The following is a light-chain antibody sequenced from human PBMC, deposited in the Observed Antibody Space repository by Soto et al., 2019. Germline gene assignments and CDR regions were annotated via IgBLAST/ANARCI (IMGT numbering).Light chain of an antibody. J-gene: IGLJ2*01. V-gene: IGLV2-23*01. Sequence: QSVLTQPASVSGSPGQSITISCTGTSSDVGNYNFVSWYQRHPDKAPKLMIYEGSKRPSGVSNRFSGSRSGNTASLTISGLQAEDEADYYCCSYAGSDTFVFGGGTKLTVL. CDR3: CSYAGSDTFV. CDR1: SSDVGNYNF. CDR2: EGS.